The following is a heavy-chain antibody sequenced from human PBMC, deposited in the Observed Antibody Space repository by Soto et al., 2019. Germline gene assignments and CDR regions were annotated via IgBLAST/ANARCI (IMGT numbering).Heavy chain of an antibody. CDR3: ARVAGVGAYGMDV. V-gene: IGHV1-69*02. CDR2: IIPILGIA. CDR1: GGTFSSYT. D-gene: IGHD1-26*01. J-gene: IGHJ6*02. Sequence: QVQLVQSGAEVKKPGSSVKVSCKASGGTFSSYTISWVRQAPGQGLEWMGRIIPILGIANYAQKFQGRVTITTDKSTSTAYMELSSLRSEDTAVYYCARVAGVGAYGMDVWGQGTTVTVSS.